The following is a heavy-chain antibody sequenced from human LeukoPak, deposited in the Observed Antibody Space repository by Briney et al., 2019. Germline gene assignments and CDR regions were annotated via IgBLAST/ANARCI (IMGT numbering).Heavy chain of an antibody. Sequence: SETLSLTCTVSGGSISSYYWSWIRQPPGKGLEWIGYIYYSGSTNYNPSLKSRVTISVDTSKNQFSLKLSSVTAADTAVYYCARLLIAAAGTIYYFDYWGQGTLVTVSP. D-gene: IGHD6-13*01. V-gene: IGHV4-59*08. J-gene: IGHJ4*02. CDR3: ARLLIAAAGTIYYFDY. CDR2: IYYSGST. CDR1: GGSISSYY.